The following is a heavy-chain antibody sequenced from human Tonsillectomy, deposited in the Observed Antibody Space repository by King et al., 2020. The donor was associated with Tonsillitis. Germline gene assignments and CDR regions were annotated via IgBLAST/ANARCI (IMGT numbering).Heavy chain of an antibody. D-gene: IGHD1-26*01. Sequence: LQLQESGPGLLRPSETLSLTCTVSGGSISSSSYYWGWIRQPPGKGLEWIGSIYYSGSTYYNPSLRSRVSISVDTSKNQFSLNLNSVTAADTAVFYCASSGGELVRSYYFDYWGRGTLVTVSS. CDR2: IYYSGST. CDR1: GGSISSSSYY. CDR3: ASSGGELVRSYYFDY. J-gene: IGHJ4*02. V-gene: IGHV4-39*01.